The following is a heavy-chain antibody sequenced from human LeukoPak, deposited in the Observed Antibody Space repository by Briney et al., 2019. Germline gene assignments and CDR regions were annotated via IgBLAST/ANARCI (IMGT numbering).Heavy chain of an antibody. D-gene: IGHD6-13*01. CDR1: GYTFTSYA. Sequence: GASVKVSCKPSGYTFTSYAIHWVRQAPGQRLEWMGWINAGNGDTRYSQTFQGRLTITRDTSASTAYMELSGLRSEDTAVYYCASPYPGIAAAGHSYYYGMDVWGQGTTVTVSS. J-gene: IGHJ6*02. CDR3: ASPYPGIAAAGHSYYYGMDV. V-gene: IGHV1-3*01. CDR2: INAGNGDT.